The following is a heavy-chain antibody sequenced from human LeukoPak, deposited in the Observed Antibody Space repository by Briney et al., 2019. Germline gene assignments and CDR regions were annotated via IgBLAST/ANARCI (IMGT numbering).Heavy chain of an antibody. CDR1: GFTFSSHC. CDR3: AKEELRYFAY. V-gene: IGHV3-30*18. CDR2: ISYDGSNR. Sequence: GGSLRLSCAASGFTFSSHCMHWVRQAPGKGLEWVASISYDGSNRHYADSVKGRVTISRDNSKNTLYLQMNSLRTEDTSIYYCAKEELRYFAYWGQGTLVTVSS. J-gene: IGHJ4*02. D-gene: IGHD3-10*01.